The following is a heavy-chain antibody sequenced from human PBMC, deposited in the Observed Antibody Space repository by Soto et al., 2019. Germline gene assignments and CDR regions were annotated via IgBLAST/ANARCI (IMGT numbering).Heavy chain of an antibody. CDR1: GFTFSNYV. Sequence: EVQLLESGGGLVQPGGSLRLSCAASGFTFSNYVMGWVRQAPGQGLEWVSAVTGDGGNTYHADSVQGRFAISRDNSKNTLNLQMNGLRVEDTAVYYGVTDRSSSTLLGVVISVDVWCEGSTVTVSS. D-gene: IGHD3-3*01. CDR2: VTGDGGNT. J-gene: IGHJ6*02. V-gene: IGHV3-23*01. CDR3: VTDRSSSTLLGVVISVDV.